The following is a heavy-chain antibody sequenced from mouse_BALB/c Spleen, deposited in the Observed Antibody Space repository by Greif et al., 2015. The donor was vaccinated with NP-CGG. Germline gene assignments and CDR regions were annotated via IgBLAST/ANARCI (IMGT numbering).Heavy chain of an antibody. D-gene: IGHD2-2*01. V-gene: IGHV3-6*02. Sequence: ESGPGLVKPSQSLSLTCSVTGYSITSGYYWNWIRQFPGNKLEWMGYISYDGSNNYNPSLKNRISITRDTSKNQFFLKLNSVTTEDTATYYCAVYYGYDRFAYWGQGTLVTVSA. CDR1: GYSITSGYY. CDR3: AVYYGYDRFAY. CDR2: ISYDGSN. J-gene: IGHJ3*01.